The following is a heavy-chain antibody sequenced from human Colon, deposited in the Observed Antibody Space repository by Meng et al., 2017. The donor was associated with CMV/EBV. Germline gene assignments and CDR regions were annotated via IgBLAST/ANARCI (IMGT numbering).Heavy chain of an antibody. CDR3: ARDVLWGSSLTYFDY. D-gene: IGHD3-16*01. CDR1: GGTFRSYS. J-gene: IGHJ4*02. V-gene: IGHV1-69*04. Sequence: SVKVSCKASGGTFRSYSISWLRQAPGQGLEWMGRISPALGIASYAQKFTDRVTITADISTSTAYMELTTLRSDDTAVYYCARDVLWGSSLTYFDYWGQGTLVTVSS. CDR2: ISPALGIA.